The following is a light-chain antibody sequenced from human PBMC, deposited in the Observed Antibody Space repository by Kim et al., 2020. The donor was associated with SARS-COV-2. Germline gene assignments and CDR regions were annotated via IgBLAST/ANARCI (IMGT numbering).Light chain of an antibody. CDR3: QQSYITPFT. Sequence: DIQMTQSPSSLSASVGDRVTITCRTTQSISSHLNWYQQKPGRAPKLLISAASTLQCGVPSRFSGSGSETDFTLTISSLQPDDFATYFCQQSYITPFTFGPGTKVDIK. CDR1: QSISSH. V-gene: IGKV1-39*01. J-gene: IGKJ3*01. CDR2: AAS.